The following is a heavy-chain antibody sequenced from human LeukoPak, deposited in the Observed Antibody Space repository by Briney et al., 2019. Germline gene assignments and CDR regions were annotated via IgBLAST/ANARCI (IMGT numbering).Heavy chain of an antibody. CDR1: GFTFSSYA. CDR3: ARLAGIAAAGTLSYFDY. V-gene: IGHV3-30*04. J-gene: IGHJ4*02. D-gene: IGHD6-13*01. CDR2: ISYDGSNK. Sequence: GRSLRLSCAASGFTFSSYAMHWVRQAPGKGLEWVAVISYDGSNKYYADSVKGRFTISRDNSKNTLYLQMNSLRAEDTAVYYCARLAGIAAAGTLSYFDYWDQGTLVTVSS.